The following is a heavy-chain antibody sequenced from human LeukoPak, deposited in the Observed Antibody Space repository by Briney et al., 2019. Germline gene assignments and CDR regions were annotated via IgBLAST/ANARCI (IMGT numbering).Heavy chain of an antibody. Sequence: SQTLSLTCTVSGCSISSGGYYWSWIRQPPGKGLEWIGYIYYSGSTYYNPSLKSRVTISVDTSKNQFSLKLSSVTAAGPAVYYCARVSAGDAFDIWGQGTMVTVSS. CDR1: GCSISSGGYY. CDR3: ARVSAGDAFDI. CDR2: IYYSGST. D-gene: IGHD3-10*01. J-gene: IGHJ3*02. V-gene: IGHV4-31*03.